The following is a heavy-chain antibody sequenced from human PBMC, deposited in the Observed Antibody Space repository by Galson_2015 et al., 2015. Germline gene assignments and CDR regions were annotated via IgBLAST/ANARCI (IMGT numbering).Heavy chain of an antibody. D-gene: IGHD4-17*01. CDR1: GDSVSSNSAA. CDR3: AYGGTVTPYDAFDI. J-gene: IGHJ3*02. V-gene: IGHV6-1*01. CDR2: TYYKSKWYN. Sequence: CAISGDSVSSNSAAWNWIRQSPSRGLEWLGRTYYKSKWYNDYAVSVKSRITINPDTSKNQFSLQLNSVTPEDTAVYYCAYGGTVTPYDAFDIWGQGTMVPVS.